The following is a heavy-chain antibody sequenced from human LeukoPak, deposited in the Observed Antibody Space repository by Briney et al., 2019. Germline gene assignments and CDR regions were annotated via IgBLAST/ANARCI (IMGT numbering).Heavy chain of an antibody. Sequence: PSETLSLTCTVSGGSISSGSYYWSWIRQPAGKGLEWIGRIYTSGSTNYNPSLKSRVTISVDTSKNQFSLKLSSVTAADTAVYYCARGPYDFWGGYYRPFDYWGQGTLVTVSS. CDR3: ARGPYDFWGGYYRPFDY. CDR2: IYTSGST. CDR1: GGSISSGSYY. J-gene: IGHJ4*02. V-gene: IGHV4-61*02. D-gene: IGHD3-3*01.